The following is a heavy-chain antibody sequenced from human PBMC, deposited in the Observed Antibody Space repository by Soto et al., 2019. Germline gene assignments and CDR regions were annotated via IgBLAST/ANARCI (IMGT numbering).Heavy chain of an antibody. CDR1: EVIIRSNA. CDR2: ITNSGDRT. CDR3: AEEGRDWSLDD. Sequence: PGGSLGLSCAVSEVIIRSNAMNWVRQAPGKGLEWVSAITNSGDRTYYADSVKGRFTISRDNSKNTLYLQMNSLTAEYTAVYYCAEEGRDWSLDDWGRETLVPFSS. D-gene: IGHD3-9*01. V-gene: IGHV3-23*01. J-gene: IGHJ4*02.